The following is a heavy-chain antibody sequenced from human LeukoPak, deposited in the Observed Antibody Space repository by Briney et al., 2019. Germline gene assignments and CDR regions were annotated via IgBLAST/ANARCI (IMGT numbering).Heavy chain of an antibody. D-gene: IGHD5-24*01. CDR3: ARVNRDGYNFGY. CDR1: GGSISSSSYY. J-gene: IGHJ4*02. CDR2: IYYSGST. Sequence: SETLSLTCTVSGGSISSSSYYWGWIRQPPGKGLEWIGSIYYSGSTYYNPSLKSRVTISVDTSKNQFSLKLSSVTAADTVVYYCARVNRDGYNFGYWGQGTLVTVSS. V-gene: IGHV4-39*07.